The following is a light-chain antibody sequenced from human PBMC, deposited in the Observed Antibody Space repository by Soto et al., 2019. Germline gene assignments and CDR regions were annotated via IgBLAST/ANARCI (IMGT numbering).Light chain of an antibody. CDR1: SGHSHYA. V-gene: IGLV4-69*01. J-gene: IGLJ3*02. CDR3: QTWGAGIQV. Sequence: QSVLTQSPSASASLGASVELTCTLSSGHSHYAIAWHQQQPEKGPQYLMKVDTEGSHYKVDGIPDRFSGSSSGAERYLIISSLQSEDEADYYCQTWGAGIQVFGGGTQLTVL. CDR2: VDTEGSH.